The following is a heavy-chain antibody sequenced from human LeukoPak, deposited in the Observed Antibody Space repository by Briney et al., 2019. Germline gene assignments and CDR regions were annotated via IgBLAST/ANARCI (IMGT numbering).Heavy chain of an antibody. V-gene: IGHV1-46*01. D-gene: IGHD1-26*01. Sequence: ASVEVSCKTPGYTFSSYYMHWVRQAPGQGLEWMGIIDPSEGSTSYAQKFQGRVTMTRDTSTSTVYMELSSLRSEDTAVYYCARRPRSGNYPFHYWGQGTLVTVSS. CDR2: IDPSEGST. CDR3: ARRPRSGNYPFHY. CDR1: GYTFSSYY. J-gene: IGHJ4*02.